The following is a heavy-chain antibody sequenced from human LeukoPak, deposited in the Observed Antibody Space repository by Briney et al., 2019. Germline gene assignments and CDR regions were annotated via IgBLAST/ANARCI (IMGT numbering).Heavy chain of an antibody. CDR2: IYYSGST. Sequence: NPSETLSLTCTVSGGSISSYYWSWIRQPPGKGLEWIGYIYYSGSTNYNPSLKSRVTISVDTSKNQFSLKLSSVTAADTAVYYCARDVWSSGWYRGFDYWGQGTLVTVSS. D-gene: IGHD6-19*01. CDR3: ARDVWSSGWYRGFDY. J-gene: IGHJ4*02. CDR1: GGSISSYY. V-gene: IGHV4-59*01.